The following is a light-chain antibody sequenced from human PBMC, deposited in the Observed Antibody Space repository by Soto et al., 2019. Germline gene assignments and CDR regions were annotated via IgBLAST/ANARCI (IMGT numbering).Light chain of an antibody. CDR3: TSYPGSHIWV. CDR2: EVI. Sequence: QSALTQPASVSGSPGQSITISCTGTSSDVGGYNYVSWYQHHPGKAPKLLIYEVINRPSGISNRFSGSKSGNTASLTISGLRAEDEADYYCTSYPGSHIWVFGGGTKVTVL. J-gene: IGLJ3*02. V-gene: IGLV2-14*01. CDR1: SSDVGGYNY.